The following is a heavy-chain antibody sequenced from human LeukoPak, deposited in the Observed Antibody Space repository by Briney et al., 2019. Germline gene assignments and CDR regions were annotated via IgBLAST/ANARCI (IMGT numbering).Heavy chain of an antibody. J-gene: IGHJ4*02. Sequence: SVKVSCKASGGTFSSYAISWVRQAPGQGLEWMGGIIPIFGTANYAQKFQGRVTITADESTSTAYMELSSLRSEDTAMYYCARPRLAYGGGDCYYGYWGQGTLVTVSS. V-gene: IGHV1-69*01. CDR1: GGTFSSYA. CDR2: IIPIFGTA. CDR3: ARPRLAYGGGDCYYGY. D-gene: IGHD2-21*02.